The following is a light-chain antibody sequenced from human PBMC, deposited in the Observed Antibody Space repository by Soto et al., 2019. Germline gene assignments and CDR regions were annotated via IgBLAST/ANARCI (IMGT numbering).Light chain of an antibody. J-gene: IGKJ2*01. CDR3: QHYGGSPAYT. CDR1: RSLSREF. CDR2: QTS. Sequence: EIIFTQSPGTLSLSPGERATLSCRGSRSLSREFLAWYQQKPGQAPRLLMYQTSSRASGVPDRFSGSGPGTDFTLTISGLEPEDSAVYYCQHYGGSPAYTFGQGTKVDIK. V-gene: IGKV3-20*01.